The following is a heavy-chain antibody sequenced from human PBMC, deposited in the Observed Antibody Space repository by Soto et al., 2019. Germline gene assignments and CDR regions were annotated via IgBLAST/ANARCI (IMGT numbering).Heavy chain of an antibody. J-gene: IGHJ6*03. CDR1: GFAFSSYA. D-gene: IGHD6-6*01. CDR2: ISGGSSTI. CDR3: VKGILTRPNNYNFYMDV. V-gene: IGHV3-23*01. Sequence: GGSLRLSCAASGFAFSSYAMRWVRQAPGKGLEWVSAISGGSSTIYYADSVKGRFTISRDNSKNTLYLQMNSLRAEDTAVYYCVKGILTRPNNYNFYMDVWGEGTTVTVSS.